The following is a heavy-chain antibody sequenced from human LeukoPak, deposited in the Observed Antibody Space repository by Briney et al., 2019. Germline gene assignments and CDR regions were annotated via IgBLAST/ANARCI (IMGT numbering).Heavy chain of an antibody. D-gene: IGHD2-2*01. V-gene: IGHV3-48*02. CDR2: ISSSSSTI. Sequence: GGSLRLSCAASGFNFNSFAMNWVRQAPGKGLEWISYISSSSSTIYYSDSVKGRFSISRDNAKNSVYLEMNSPRDEDTAVYYCARVGGYQLPKFDYWGRGTLVTVSS. CDR1: GFNFNSFA. CDR3: ARVGGYQLPKFDY. J-gene: IGHJ4*01.